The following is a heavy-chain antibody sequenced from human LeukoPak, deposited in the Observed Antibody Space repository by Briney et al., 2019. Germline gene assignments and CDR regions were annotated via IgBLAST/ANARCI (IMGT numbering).Heavy chain of an antibody. CDR2: IYYSGST. J-gene: IGHJ4*02. Sequence: SETLSLTCTVSGGSISSGDYYWSWIRQPPGKGLEWIGYIYYSGSTYYNPSLKSRVTISVDTSKNQFSLKLSSVTAADTAVYYCATGGEQQLTPGYWGQGTLVTVSS. CDR1: GGSISSGDYY. CDR3: ATGGEQQLTPGY. V-gene: IGHV4-30-4*01. D-gene: IGHD6-13*01.